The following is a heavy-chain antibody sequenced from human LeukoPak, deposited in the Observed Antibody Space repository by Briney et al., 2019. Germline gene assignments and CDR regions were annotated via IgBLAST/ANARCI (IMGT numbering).Heavy chain of an antibody. J-gene: IGHJ5*02. V-gene: IGHV1-46*01. D-gene: IGHD2-2*01. CDR3: AREYQLLGTVYNYFDP. CDR1: GYTFTSNY. Sequence: ASVKVSCKAFGYTFTSNYMHWVRQAPGQGPEWMGVISPSGGSTTYAQKFQGRVTMTRNTSISTAYMELTSLRSEDTAVYYCAREYQLLGTVYNYFDPWGQGTLVTVSS. CDR2: ISPSGGST.